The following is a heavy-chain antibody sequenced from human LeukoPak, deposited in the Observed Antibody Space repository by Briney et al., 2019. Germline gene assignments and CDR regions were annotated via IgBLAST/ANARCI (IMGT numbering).Heavy chain of an antibody. V-gene: IGHV4-30-4*01. J-gene: IGHJ4*02. CDR1: GGSISSGDYY. Sequence: SETLSLTCTVSGGSISSGDYYWSWIRQPPGKGLEWIGYIYYSGSTYYNPSLKSRVTISVDTSKNQISLKLSSVTAADTAVYYCAREVVAPGRSFDYWGQGTLVTVSS. CDR3: AREVVAPGRSFDY. CDR2: IYYSGST. D-gene: IGHD2-15*01.